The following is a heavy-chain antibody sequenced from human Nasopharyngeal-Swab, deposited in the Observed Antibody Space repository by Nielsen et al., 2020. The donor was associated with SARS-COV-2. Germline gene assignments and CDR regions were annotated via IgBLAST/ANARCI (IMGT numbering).Heavy chain of an antibody. D-gene: IGHD1-26*01. Sequence: LRLSCTVSGGSISSGDYYWSWIRQPPGKGLEWIGYIYYSGSTYYNPSLKSRVTISVDTSKNQFSLKLSSVTAADTAVYYCARDGQGAPLAFDIWGQGTMVTVSS. CDR3: ARDGQGAPLAFDI. CDR2: IYYSGST. V-gene: IGHV4-30-4*01. J-gene: IGHJ3*02. CDR1: GGSISSGDYY.